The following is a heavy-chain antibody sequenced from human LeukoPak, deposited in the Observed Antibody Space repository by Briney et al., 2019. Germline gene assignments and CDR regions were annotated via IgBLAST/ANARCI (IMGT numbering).Heavy chain of an antibody. CDR3: GRKAGDCGGGSCYSIDY. V-gene: IGHV1-69*05. CDR1: GGSFSSEA. J-gene: IGHJ4*02. Sequence: SVKVSCKAFGGSFSSEAISRVRQAPGQGLEWMGGIIPIFGTANYAQEFQGRVTITTDESTSTAYMEVSSLRSEDTAVYYCGRKAGDCGGGSCYSIDYWGQGTLVTVSS. D-gene: IGHD2-15*01. CDR2: IIPIFGTA.